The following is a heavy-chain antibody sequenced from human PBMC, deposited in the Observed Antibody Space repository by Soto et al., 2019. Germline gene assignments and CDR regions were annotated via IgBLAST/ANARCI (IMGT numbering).Heavy chain of an antibody. V-gene: IGHV4-39*01. Sequence: SETLSLTCTVSGGSISSSSYYWGWIRQPPGKGLEWIGSIYYSGSTYYNPSLKSRVTISVDTSKNQFSLKLSSVTAADTAVYYCASQDYYYGSGSYGFDYRGQGTLVTVSS. J-gene: IGHJ4*02. CDR2: IYYSGST. D-gene: IGHD3-10*01. CDR3: ASQDYYYGSGSYGFDY. CDR1: GGSISSSSYY.